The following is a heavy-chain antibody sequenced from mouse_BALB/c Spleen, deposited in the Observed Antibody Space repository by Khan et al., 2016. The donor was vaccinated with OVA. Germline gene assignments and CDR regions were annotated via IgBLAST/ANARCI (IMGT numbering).Heavy chain of an antibody. V-gene: IGHV3-2*02. Sequence: EVKLEVSGPGLVKPSQSLSLTCTVTGYSITTDYAWNWIRQFPGNKLEWMGYISYSGNTKYNPSLKSRIFITRDTSKNQFFLQLKSVTTEDTARYYCARVYGGDFDYWGQGTTRTVSS. J-gene: IGHJ2*01. D-gene: IGHD1-1*01. CDR3: ARVYGGDFDY. CDR1: GYSITTDYA. CDR2: ISYSGNT.